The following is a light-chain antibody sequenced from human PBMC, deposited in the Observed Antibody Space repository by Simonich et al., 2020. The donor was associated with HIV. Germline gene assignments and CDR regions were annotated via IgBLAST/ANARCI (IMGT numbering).Light chain of an antibody. V-gene: IGKV3-11*01. J-gene: IGKJ4*01. CDR1: QSVSSY. CDR3: QQYGGT. Sequence: EIVMTQSPATLSLSPGERATLSCRASQSVSSYLAWYQQKPGQAPRLLIYDASNRATGIPARFSGSGSGTDFTLTISRLEPEDFAVYYCQQYGGTFGGGTKVEIK. CDR2: DAS.